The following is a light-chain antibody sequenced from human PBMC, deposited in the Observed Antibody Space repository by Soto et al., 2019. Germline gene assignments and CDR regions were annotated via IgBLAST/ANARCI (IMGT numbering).Light chain of an antibody. J-gene: IGKJ1*01. CDR3: QKYVSGP. V-gene: IGKV3-20*01. CDR1: QSISSNY. CDR2: GAS. Sequence: EIVLTQSPGTLSVSPGERATLSCRASQSISSNYLAWYQQKPGQAPRILIYGASSRATGIPDRFSGSGSGTAFTLTIRRLEPKDSEIYSGQKYVSGPFGQGTKGKIK.